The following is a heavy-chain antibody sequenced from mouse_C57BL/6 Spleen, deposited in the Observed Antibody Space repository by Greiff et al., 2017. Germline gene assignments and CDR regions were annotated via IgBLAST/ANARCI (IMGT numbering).Heavy chain of an antibody. CDR3: ARDRSSQYYFDY. Sequence: EVKLMESEGGLVQPGSSMKLSCTASGFTFSDYYMAWVRQVPEKGLEWVANINYDGSSTYYLDSLKSRFIISRDNAKNILYLQMSSLKSEDTATYYCARDRSSQYYFDYWGQGTTLTVSS. J-gene: IGHJ2*01. V-gene: IGHV5-16*01. CDR1: GFTFSDYY. CDR2: INYDGSST. D-gene: IGHD1-1*01.